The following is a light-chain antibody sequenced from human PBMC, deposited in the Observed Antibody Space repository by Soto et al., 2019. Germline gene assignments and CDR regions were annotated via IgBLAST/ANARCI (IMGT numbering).Light chain of an antibody. J-gene: IGKJ4*01. Sequence: DIQLTQSPSFLSASVGDRVTITCRASQVISSYLAWYQQKPGKAPKLLIYAASTLQSGVPSRFSVSGSGTEFTLTISSLQPEDFATYYCQQLNNYPLTFGGGTKVDIK. CDR3: QQLNNYPLT. CDR1: QVISSY. CDR2: AAS. V-gene: IGKV1-9*01.